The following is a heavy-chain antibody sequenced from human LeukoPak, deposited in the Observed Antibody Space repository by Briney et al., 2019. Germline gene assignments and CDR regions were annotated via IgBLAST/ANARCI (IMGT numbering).Heavy chain of an antibody. Sequence: GGSLRLSCGDSGFTFSSYAIHWVRQAPGKGLEWVAVISYDGSNKQYADSVKGRFTISRDNSKNTLYLQMNSLRVEDTAVYCCARDRFGDPPEYYFDYWGQGTLVTVSS. CDR1: GFTFSSYA. CDR2: ISYDGSNK. J-gene: IGHJ4*02. CDR3: ARDRFGDPPEYYFDY. D-gene: IGHD3-10*01. V-gene: IGHV3-30-3*01.